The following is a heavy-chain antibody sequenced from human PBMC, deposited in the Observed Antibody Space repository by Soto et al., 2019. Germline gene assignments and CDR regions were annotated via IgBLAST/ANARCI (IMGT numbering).Heavy chain of an antibody. CDR3: TAGKLYPSLDFDY. Sequence: GVLRLSCAASGFTFSSYGMHWVRQAPGKGLEWVGFIRSKAYGGTTEYAASVKGRFTISRDDSKSIAYLQMNSLKTEDTAVYYCTAGKLYPSLDFDYWGQGTLVTVSS. D-gene: IGHD2-8*01. V-gene: IGHV3-49*04. J-gene: IGHJ4*02. CDR2: IRSKAYGGTT. CDR1: GFTFSSYG.